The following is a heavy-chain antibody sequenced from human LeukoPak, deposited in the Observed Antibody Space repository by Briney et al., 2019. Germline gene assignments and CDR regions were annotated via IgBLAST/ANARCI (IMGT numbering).Heavy chain of an antibody. J-gene: IGHJ4*02. CDR3: AAAGDQGGFDY. CDR1: GGSISPYY. D-gene: IGHD6-25*01. V-gene: IGHV4-59*08. Sequence: SETLSLTCTVSGGSISPYYWSWIRQPPGKGLEWIGYIYYSGSTNYNPSLKSRVTISVDTSKNQFSLKLSSVTAADTAVYYCAAAGDQGGFDYWGQGTLVTVSS. CDR2: IYYSGST.